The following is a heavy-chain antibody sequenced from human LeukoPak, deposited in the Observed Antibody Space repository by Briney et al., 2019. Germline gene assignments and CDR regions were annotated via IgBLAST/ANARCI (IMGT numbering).Heavy chain of an antibody. CDR3: ARDRGGSRSDC. CDR2: IYSGGTA. J-gene: IGHJ4*02. V-gene: IGHV3-66*01. D-gene: IGHD6-13*01. Sequence: GGSLRLSCAASGFTVSTNYMSWVRQAPGKGLEWVSVIYSGGTAYYADSVKGRFTISRDNSKNTLYLQMNSLRAEDTAVYYCARDRGGSRSDCWGQGTLVTVSS. CDR1: GFTVSTNY.